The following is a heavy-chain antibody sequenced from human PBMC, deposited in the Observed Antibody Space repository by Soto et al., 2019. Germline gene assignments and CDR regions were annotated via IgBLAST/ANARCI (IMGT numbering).Heavy chain of an antibody. CDR3: ARGKGMEENYCYYGLDI. CDR1: GYTFSTYG. D-gene: IGHD1-1*01. J-gene: IGHJ6*02. CDR2: LNGGTGQA. Sequence: ASVKVSCKASGYTFSTYGMHWVRQAPGQSLEWMGWLNGGTGQARYSQRFQDRVIITRDTSASTGYMELSSPRSEDTAVYYCARGKGMEENYCYYGLDIWGQGTTVTVSS. V-gene: IGHV1-3*01.